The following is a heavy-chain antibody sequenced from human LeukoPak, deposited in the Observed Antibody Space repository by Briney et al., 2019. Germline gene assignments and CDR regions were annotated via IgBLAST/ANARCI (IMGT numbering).Heavy chain of an antibody. V-gene: IGHV5-51*01. CDR3: ARRMDDSSGYYYVGFDY. CDR2: IYPGDSDT. D-gene: IGHD3-22*01. Sequence: GGSLRLSCKGSGYSFTSYWIGWVRQMPGKGLEWMGIIYPGDSDTRYSPSFQGQVTISADKSISTAYLQWSSLKASDTAMYYCARRMDDSSGYYYVGFDYWGQGTLVTVSS. J-gene: IGHJ4*02. CDR1: GYSFTSYW.